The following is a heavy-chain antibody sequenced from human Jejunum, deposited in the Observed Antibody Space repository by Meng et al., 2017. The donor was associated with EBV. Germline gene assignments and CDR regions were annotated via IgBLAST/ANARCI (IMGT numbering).Heavy chain of an antibody. Sequence: QVQLQESDPRLVNPSGXLSLTCXVSGDSVSTDTWWSWVRQSPGKGLEWIGMSYSGSSYYNPSLQSRVTISVDTSNNQFSLRLSSVTAADTAVYYCARPTWRIGSGIFSYYFDDWGQGSLVTVSS. D-gene: IGHD3-10*01. J-gene: IGHJ4*02. V-gene: IGHV4-4*02. CDR2: MSYSGSS. CDR3: ARPTWRIGSGIFSYYFDD. CDR1: GDSVSTDTW.